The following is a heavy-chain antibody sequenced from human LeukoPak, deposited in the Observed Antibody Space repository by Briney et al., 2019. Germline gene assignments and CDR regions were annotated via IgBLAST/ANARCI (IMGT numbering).Heavy chain of an antibody. V-gene: IGHV4-4*07. D-gene: IGHD5-18*01. J-gene: IGHJ6*02. CDR2: IYTSGST. CDR3: ARGTAMVEGYYYYGMDV. CDR1: GGSITSYY. Sequence: SETLSLTCTVSGGSITSYYWSWIRQPAGKGLEWIGRIYTSGSTNYNPSLKSRVTMPVDTSKNQFSLKLSSVTAADTAVYYCARGTAMVEGYYYYGMDVWGQGTTVTVSS.